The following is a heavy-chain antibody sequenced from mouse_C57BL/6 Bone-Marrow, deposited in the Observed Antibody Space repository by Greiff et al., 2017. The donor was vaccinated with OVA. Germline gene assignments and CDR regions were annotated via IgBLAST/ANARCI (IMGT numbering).Heavy chain of an antibody. Sequence: QVQLQQPGAELVKPGASVKMSCKASGYTFTSYWITWVKQRPGQGLEWIGDIYPGSGSTNYNEKFKSKATLTVDTSSSTACMQLSSLTSEDSAVYYCASGPYYDYDDWYFDVWGTGTTVTVSS. J-gene: IGHJ1*03. D-gene: IGHD2-4*01. CDR2: IYPGSGST. CDR1: GYTFTSYW. CDR3: ASGPYYDYDDWYFDV. V-gene: IGHV1-55*01.